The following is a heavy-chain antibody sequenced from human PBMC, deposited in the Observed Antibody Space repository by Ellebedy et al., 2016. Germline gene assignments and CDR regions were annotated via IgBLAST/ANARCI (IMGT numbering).Heavy chain of an antibody. J-gene: IGHJ4*02. CDR1: GFNLGDYA. D-gene: IGHD6-19*01. CDR3: AREHWGQWLPPDY. V-gene: IGHV3-20*04. CDR2: ISLSGGAA. Sequence: GESLKISCVASGFNLGDYAMSWVRQAPGKGLEWVSDISLSGGAANYAASVKGRFTISRDNANQSPYLQMNSLRVEDTAFYYCAREHWGQWLPPDYWGQGTLVTVSS.